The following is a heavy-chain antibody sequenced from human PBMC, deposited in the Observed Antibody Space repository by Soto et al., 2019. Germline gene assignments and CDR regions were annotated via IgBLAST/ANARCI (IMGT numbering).Heavy chain of an antibody. CDR2: FSGSGGHI. CDR3: AKDPPWTVGPLAMDV. Sequence: EVQLLESGGGLVQPGGSLRLSCVASGFTFTTHAMSWVRQSPGKGLEWVSTFSGSGGHIYYAEAVKGRLTISRDDSKNTLYLQMNSLRVEDTAVYYCAKDPPWTVGPLAMDVWGQGTTVTVSS. D-gene: IGHD3-10*01. CDR1: GFTFTTHA. V-gene: IGHV3-23*01. J-gene: IGHJ6*02.